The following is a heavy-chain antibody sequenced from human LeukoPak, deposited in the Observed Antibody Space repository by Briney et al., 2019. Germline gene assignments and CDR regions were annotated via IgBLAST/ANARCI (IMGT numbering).Heavy chain of an antibody. CDR2: IYFSGAT. Sequence: PSETQSLTCTVSGGSISNYYWSWIRQSPVKGLEWIGYIYFSGATNYNPSLKSRVTISVDTSKNQFSLKLSSVTAADTAVYYCAREDPQTTVPEGLDVWGQGTTVTVSS. CDR3: AREDPQTTVPEGLDV. J-gene: IGHJ6*02. CDR1: GGSISNYY. V-gene: IGHV4-59*01. D-gene: IGHD4-17*01.